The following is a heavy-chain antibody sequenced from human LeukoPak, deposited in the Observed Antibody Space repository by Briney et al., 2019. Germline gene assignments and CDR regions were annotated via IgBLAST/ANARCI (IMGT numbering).Heavy chain of an antibody. CDR1: GGSISSYY. Sequence: SETLSLTCTVSGGSISSYYWSWIRQPAGKGLEWIGYIYYSGSTNYNPSLKSRVTISVDTSKNQFSLKLSSVTAADTAVYYCARSKRLVDYYYDSSGYFGTEFDFWGQGTLVTVSS. V-gene: IGHV4-59*01. CDR3: ARSKRLVDYYYDSSGYFGTEFDF. CDR2: IYYSGST. D-gene: IGHD3-22*01. J-gene: IGHJ4*02.